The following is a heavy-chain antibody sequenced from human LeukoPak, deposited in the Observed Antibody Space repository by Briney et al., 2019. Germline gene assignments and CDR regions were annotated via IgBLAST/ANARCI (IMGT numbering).Heavy chain of an antibody. Sequence: EASVKVSCKASGYTFTSYGISWVRQAPGQGLEWMGWISAYNGNTNYAQKLQGRVTMTTDTSTSTAYMELRSLRSDDAAVYYCARAYNVLRFLEWPNPDDYMDVWGKGTTVTVSS. D-gene: IGHD3-3*01. CDR1: GYTFTSYG. V-gene: IGHV1-18*01. CDR3: ARAYNVLRFLEWPNPDDYMDV. J-gene: IGHJ6*03. CDR2: ISAYNGNT.